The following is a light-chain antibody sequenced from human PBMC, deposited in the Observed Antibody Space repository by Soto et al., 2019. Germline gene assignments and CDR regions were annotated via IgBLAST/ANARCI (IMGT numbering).Light chain of an antibody. J-gene: IGLJ1*01. Sequence: QAVVTQPPSVSGAPGQSVTISCTGSSSNIGAGYDVHWYQQLPGTAPKLLIYGNSNRPSGVPDRFSGSKSGTSASLAITGLQAEDEADYYCQSYDSSLSGLVFGTGTKLTVL. CDR3: QSYDSSLSGLV. CDR2: GNS. V-gene: IGLV1-40*01. CDR1: SSNIGAGYD.